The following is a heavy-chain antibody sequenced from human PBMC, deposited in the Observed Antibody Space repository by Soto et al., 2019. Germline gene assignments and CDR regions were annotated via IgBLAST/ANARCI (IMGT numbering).Heavy chain of an antibody. CDR1: GYTFTSYG. V-gene: IGHV1-18*01. Sequence: QVQLVQSGAEVKKPGASVKVSCKASGYTFTSYGISWVRQAPGQGLEWMGWISAYNGNTNYAQKLKGRVTRTTDTSTSTAYMELRSLRSDDTAVYYCARDPPTSIAVAGTVFDYWGQGTLVTVSS. CDR3: ARDPPTSIAVAGTVFDY. J-gene: IGHJ4*02. CDR2: ISAYNGNT. D-gene: IGHD6-19*01.